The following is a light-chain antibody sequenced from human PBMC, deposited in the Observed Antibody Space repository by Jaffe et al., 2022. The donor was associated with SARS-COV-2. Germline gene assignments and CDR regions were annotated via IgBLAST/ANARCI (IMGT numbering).Light chain of an antibody. CDR3: GTWDDSLSAHV. CDR2: ETS. CDR1: SSSIGKNY. Sequence: QSVLTQPPSVSAAPGQKVTISCSGSSSSIGKNYVSWYRHLPGTAPKLLIYETSQRPSGIPDRFSASKSGTSATLGITGLQTGDEADYYCGTWDDSLSAHVFGTGTKVTVL. V-gene: IGLV1-51*02. J-gene: IGLJ1*01.